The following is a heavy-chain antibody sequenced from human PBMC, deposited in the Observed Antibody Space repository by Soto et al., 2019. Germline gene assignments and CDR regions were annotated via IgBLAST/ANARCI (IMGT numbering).Heavy chain of an antibody. CDR3: TKEKSVINSGYGAFDI. CDR2: IKTKTDGGTT. J-gene: IGHJ3*02. Sequence: EVQLVESGGGLVKPGGSLRLSCAASGFTFSDAWVSWVRQAPGKGLEWVGRIKTKTDGGTTDYAAPVKGRFTISRDDSKNTLYLQMNSLKTEDTAVYYCTKEKSVINSGYGAFDIWGRGTVVTVSS. D-gene: IGHD5-12*01. CDR1: GFTFSDAW. V-gene: IGHV3-15*01.